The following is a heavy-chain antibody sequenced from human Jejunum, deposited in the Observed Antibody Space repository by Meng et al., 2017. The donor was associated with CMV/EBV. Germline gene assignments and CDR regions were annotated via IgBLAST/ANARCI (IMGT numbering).Heavy chain of an antibody. V-gene: IGHV4-34*02. Sequence: QVQLQQWGAGLLKTAETLALTCAVSGGSFIGYDWSWIRQPPGKGLEWIAEISHSGITNYNPSLKSRVTISIDTSNNQFSLNLRSVTAADTAVYFCAREPPYVPADSWGQGTLVTVSS. D-gene: IGHD3-10*02. CDR1: GGSFIGYD. CDR2: ISHSGIT. CDR3: AREPPYVPADS. J-gene: IGHJ5*02.